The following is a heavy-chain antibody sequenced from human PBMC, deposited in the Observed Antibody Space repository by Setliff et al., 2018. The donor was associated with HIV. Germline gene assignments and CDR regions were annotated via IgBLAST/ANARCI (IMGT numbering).Heavy chain of an antibody. V-gene: IGHV4-61*02. D-gene: IGHD3-10*01. J-gene: IGHJ4*02. CDR1: GGSISSGSYY. CDR3: ARDMVEYFGSGTSTYYLDF. CDR2: IYTSGTT. Sequence: SETLSLTCAVSGGSISSGSYYWSWIRQPAGKGLEWIGRIYTSGTTNYNPSLKSRVTMSVDTSKNQFSLKLGSVTAADTAVYYCARDMVEYFGSGTSTYYLDFWGQGALVTVSS.